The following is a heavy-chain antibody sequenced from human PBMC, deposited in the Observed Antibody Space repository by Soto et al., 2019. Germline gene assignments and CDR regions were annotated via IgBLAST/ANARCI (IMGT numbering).Heavy chain of an antibody. CDR1: GGTFSSYA. CDR2: IIPIFGTA. J-gene: IGHJ5*02. V-gene: IGHV1-69*13. Sequence: SVKVSCKASGGTFSSYAISWVRQAPGQGLEWMGGIIPIFGTANYAQKFQGRVTITADESTSTAYMELSSLRSEDTAVYYCARGGYCSGGSCYPYNWFDPWGQGTLVTVS. D-gene: IGHD2-15*01. CDR3: ARGGYCSGGSCYPYNWFDP.